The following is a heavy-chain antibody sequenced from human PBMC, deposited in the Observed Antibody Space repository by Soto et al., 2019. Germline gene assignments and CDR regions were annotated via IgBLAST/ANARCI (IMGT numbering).Heavy chain of an antibody. D-gene: IGHD6-6*01. J-gene: IGHJ4*02. CDR2: FYYTGGT. CDR3: ARSSGH. Sequence: PSETLSLTCTVSGGSISSSGSYWGWVRQPPGKGLEWIVSFYYTGGTYSTYYNPSLKSRVTISVDTPKNQFSLKLSSVTAADTALYYCARSSGHWGQGTLVTVSA. CDR1: GGSISSSGSY. V-gene: IGHV4-39*01.